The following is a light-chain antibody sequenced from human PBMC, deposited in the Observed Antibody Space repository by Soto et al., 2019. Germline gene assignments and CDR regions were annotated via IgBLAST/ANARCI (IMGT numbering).Light chain of an antibody. CDR1: QSISSW. Sequence: DIQMTQSPSTLSASVGDRVTITCRASQSISSWLAWYQQKPGTAPKVLIYHASNLQSGVPARFSGSGSGTEFTLTISSLQPDDFATDYCQQYNSYSFGQGTKVDI. V-gene: IGKV1-5*01. CDR2: HAS. CDR3: QQYNSYS. J-gene: IGKJ1*01.